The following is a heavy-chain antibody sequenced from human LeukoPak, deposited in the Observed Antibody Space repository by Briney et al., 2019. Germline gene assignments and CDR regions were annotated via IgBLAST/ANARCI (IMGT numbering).Heavy chain of an antibody. CDR1: GGSISSSTYY. CDR3: ARSRKYGAVTTYSWFDP. Sequence: SETLSLTCTVSGGSISSSTYYWGWIRQPPGKGLEWIVSIYYTGSTNYNPSLKSRVTISVDTSKNQFSLKLSSVTAADTAVYYCARSRKYGAVTTYSWFDPWGQGTLVIVSS. J-gene: IGHJ5*02. V-gene: IGHV4-39*01. CDR2: IYYTGST. D-gene: IGHD4-17*01.